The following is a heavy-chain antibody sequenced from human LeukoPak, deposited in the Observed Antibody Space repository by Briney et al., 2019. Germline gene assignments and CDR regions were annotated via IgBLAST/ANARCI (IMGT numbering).Heavy chain of an antibody. J-gene: IGHJ4*02. Sequence: GGSLRLSCAASGFTFSSYWMHWVRQVPGKGLVWVSRINSDGSSTSYADSVKGRFTISRDNSKNTLYLQMNSLRAEDTAVYYCAKDTGILSYFDYWGQGTLVTVSS. CDR1: GFTFSSYW. V-gene: IGHV3-74*01. D-gene: IGHD2-8*02. CDR2: INSDGSST. CDR3: AKDTGILSYFDY.